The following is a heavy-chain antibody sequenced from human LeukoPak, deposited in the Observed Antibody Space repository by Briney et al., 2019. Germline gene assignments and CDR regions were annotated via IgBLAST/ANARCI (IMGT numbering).Heavy chain of an antibody. CDR1: GGSISSGGYY. J-gene: IGHJ6*02. D-gene: IGHD2-8*01. V-gene: IGHV4-31*03. CDR3: ARDSWVYGGMDV. CDR2: IYYSGST. Sequence: PSETLSLTCTVSGGSISSGGYYWSWIRQHPGKGLEWIGYIYYSGSTYYNPSLKSRVTISVDTSKNQFSLKLSSVTAADTAVYYCARDSWVYGGMDVWGQGTTVTVSS.